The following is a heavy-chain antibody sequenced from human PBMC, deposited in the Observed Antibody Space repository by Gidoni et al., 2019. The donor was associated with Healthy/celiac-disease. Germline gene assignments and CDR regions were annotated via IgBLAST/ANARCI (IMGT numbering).Heavy chain of an antibody. Sequence: QVQLVESGGGVVQPGRSLRLSCAASGSTSSSYAMHWVRQAPGKGLEWVAVISYDGSNKYYADSVKGRFTISRDNSKNTLYLQMNSLRAEDTAVYYCARVHTEQWWPPGYFDYWGQGTLVTVSS. CDR3: ARVHTEQWWPPGYFDY. CDR2: ISYDGSNK. D-gene: IGHD2-15*01. CDR1: GSTSSSYA. J-gene: IGHJ4*02. V-gene: IGHV3-30-3*01.